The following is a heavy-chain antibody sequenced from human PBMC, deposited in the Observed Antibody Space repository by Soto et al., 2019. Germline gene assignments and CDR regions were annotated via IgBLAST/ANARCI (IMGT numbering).Heavy chain of an antibody. CDR2: IDPSDSYT. Sequence: ESLKISCKGSGYSFTSYWISWVRQMPGKGLEWMGRIDPSDSYTNYSPSFQGHVTISADKSISTAYLQWSSLKASDTAMYYCARRFDYYYGMDVWGQGTTVTVSS. CDR1: GYSFTSYW. CDR3: ARRFDYYYGMDV. J-gene: IGHJ6*02. D-gene: IGHD3-3*01. V-gene: IGHV5-10-1*01.